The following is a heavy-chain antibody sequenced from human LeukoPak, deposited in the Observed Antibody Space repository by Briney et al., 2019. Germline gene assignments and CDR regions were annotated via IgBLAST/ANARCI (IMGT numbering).Heavy chain of an antibody. V-gene: IGHV1-69*06. Sequence: GSSVKVSCKASGGTFSSYAISWVRQAPGQGLEWMGGIIPIFGTANYAQKFQGRVTITADKSTSTAYMELSSLRSEDTAVYYCAREVYDFWIGYSPTRFDYWGQGTLVTVSS. CDR3: AREVYDFWIGYSPTRFDY. CDR2: IIPIFGTA. J-gene: IGHJ4*02. D-gene: IGHD3-3*01. CDR1: GGTFSSYA.